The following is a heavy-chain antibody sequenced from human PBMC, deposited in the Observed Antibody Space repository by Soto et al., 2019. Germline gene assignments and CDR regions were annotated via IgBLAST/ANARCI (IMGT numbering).Heavy chain of an antibody. CDR2: IYSGGST. CDR1: GFTFDDFA. Sequence: ESGGGLVQPGRSLRLSCAASGFTFDDFAMHWVRQAPGKGLEWVSGIYSGGSTYYADSVKGRFTISRDNSKNTLYLQMNSLRAEDTAVYYCARGHCTNGVCYFDYWGQGTLVTVSS. J-gene: IGHJ4*02. V-gene: IGHV3-66*01. CDR3: ARGHCTNGVCYFDY. D-gene: IGHD2-8*01.